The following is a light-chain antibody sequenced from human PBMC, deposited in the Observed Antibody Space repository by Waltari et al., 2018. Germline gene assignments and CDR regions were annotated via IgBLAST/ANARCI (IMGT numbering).Light chain of an antibody. CDR3: LQYNSNPFT. CDR2: AAS. J-gene: IGKJ3*01. V-gene: IGKV1-17*01. Sequence: DIQMTQSPSSLYASAGDRVTITCRASQGISTYLNWYQQKPGKAPKRLIYAASSLESGVPSRFSGSGSGTDFTLTISSLQPEDFATYYCLQYNSNPFTFGPGTKLDIK. CDR1: QGISTY.